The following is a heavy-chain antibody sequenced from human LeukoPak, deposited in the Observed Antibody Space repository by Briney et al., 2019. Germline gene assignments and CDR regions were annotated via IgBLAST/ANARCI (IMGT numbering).Heavy chain of an antibody. CDR1: GGSISSSTYY. D-gene: IGHD2-21*01. J-gene: IGHJ4*02. CDR3: ARLIRSDYDY. V-gene: IGHV4-39*01. CDR2: IYYSGST. Sequence: PSETLSLTCTVSGGSISSSTYYWGWIRQPPGKGLEWVGSIYYSGSTYYNPSLKSRVTVSVDTPKNQFSLKLSSVTAADTAVYYCARLIRSDYDYWGQGTLVTVSS.